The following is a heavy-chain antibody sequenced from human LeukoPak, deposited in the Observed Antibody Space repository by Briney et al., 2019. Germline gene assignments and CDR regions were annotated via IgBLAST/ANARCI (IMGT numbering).Heavy chain of an antibody. CDR1: GFNFRSYE. CDR3: AREIVSAVAGNFDY. V-gene: IGHV3-48*03. D-gene: IGHD6-19*01. J-gene: IGHJ4*02. Sequence: GRSLRLSCAASGFNFRSYEMNWVRQAPGKGLEWVSYISNTDETRTYADSVKVRFTISRDNAKNSLHLEMNSLRAEDMAVYYCAREIVSAVAGNFDYWGQGTLVTVSS. CDR2: ISNTDETR.